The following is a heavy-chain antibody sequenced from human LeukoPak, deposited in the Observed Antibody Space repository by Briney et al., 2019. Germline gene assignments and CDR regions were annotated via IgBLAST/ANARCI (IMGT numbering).Heavy chain of an antibody. CDR3: ARNTVTTTGIDC. J-gene: IGHJ4*02. V-gene: IGHV4-34*01. Sequence: SETPSLTCAVYGGSFSGYYWSWIRQPPGKGLEWIGEINHSGSTNYNPSLKSRVTISVDTSKNQFSLKLSSVTAADTAVYYCARNTVTTTGIDCWGQGTLVTVSS. D-gene: IGHD4-11*01. CDR2: INHSGST. CDR1: GGSFSGYY.